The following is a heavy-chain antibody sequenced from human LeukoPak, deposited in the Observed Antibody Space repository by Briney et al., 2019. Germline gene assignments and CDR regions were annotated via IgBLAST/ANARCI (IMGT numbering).Heavy chain of an antibody. D-gene: IGHD2-21*02. J-gene: IGHJ5*02. Sequence: KPSETLSLTCGVSGYSISSGHYWAWIRQPPGKGLEWIASIYNSGTTCSNPSLQSRISLSVDTSKNQFSLNLTSVTAADTAVYYCARDPALTFNWFDPWGQGILVTVSS. CDR3: ARDPALTFNWFDP. CDR1: GYSISSGHY. V-gene: IGHV4-38-2*02. CDR2: IYNSGTT.